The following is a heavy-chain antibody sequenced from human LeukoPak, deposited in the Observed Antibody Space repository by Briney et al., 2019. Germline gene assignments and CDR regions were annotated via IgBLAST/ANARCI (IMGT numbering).Heavy chain of an antibody. CDR2: INHSGST. J-gene: IGHJ4*02. D-gene: IGHD5-18*01. V-gene: IGHV4-34*01. CDR3: ASSGGYSYGFY. Sequence: GSLRLSCAASGFTFSSYAMSWVRQPPGKGLEWIGEINHSGSTNYNPSLKSRVTISVDTSKNQFSLKLSSVTAADTAVYYCASSGGYSYGFYWGQGTLVTVSS. CDR1: GFTFSSYA.